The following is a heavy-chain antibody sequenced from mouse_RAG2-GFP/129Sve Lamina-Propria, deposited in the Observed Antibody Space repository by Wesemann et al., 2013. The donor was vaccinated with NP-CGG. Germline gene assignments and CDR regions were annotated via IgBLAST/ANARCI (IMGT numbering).Heavy chain of an antibody. Sequence: GGLVKPGGSLKLSCAASGFTFSDYGMHWVRQAPEKGLEWVAYISSGSSTIYYADTVKGRFTISRDNAKNTLFLQMTSLRSEDTAMYYCAGSRDYAMDYWGQGTSVTVSS. CDR3: AGSRDYAMDY. J-gene: IGHJ4*01. CDR2: ISSGSSTI. D-gene: IGHD1-1*01. CDR1: GFTFSDYG. V-gene: IGHV5-17*01.